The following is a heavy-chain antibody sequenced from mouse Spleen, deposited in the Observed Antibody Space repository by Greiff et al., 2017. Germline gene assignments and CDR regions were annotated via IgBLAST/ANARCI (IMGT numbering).Heavy chain of an antibody. D-gene: IGHD1-2*01. Sequence: VQLQESGAELARPGASVKMSCKASGYTFTSYTMHWVKQRPGQGLEWIGYINPSSGYTKYNQKFKDKATLTADKSSSTAYMQLSSLTSEDSAVYYCARGTTATKAMDYWGQGTSVTVSS. V-gene: IGHV1-4*01. J-gene: IGHJ4*01. CDR1: GYTFTSYT. CDR2: INPSSGYT. CDR3: ARGTTATKAMDY.